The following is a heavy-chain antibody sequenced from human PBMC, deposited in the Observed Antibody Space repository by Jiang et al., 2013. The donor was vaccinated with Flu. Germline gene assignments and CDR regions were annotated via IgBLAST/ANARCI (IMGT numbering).Heavy chain of an antibody. CDR1: GGSISSHY. CDR2: IYYSGST. D-gene: IGHD1-26*01. Sequence: LLKPSETLSLTCTVSGGSISSHYWSWIRQPPGKGLEWIGYIYYSGSTNYNPSLKSRVTISVDTSKNQFSLKLSSVTAADTAVYYCARDTTGWRELLIVWGQGTLVTVSS. V-gene: IGHV4-59*11. CDR3: ARDTTGWRELLIV. J-gene: IGHJ4*02.